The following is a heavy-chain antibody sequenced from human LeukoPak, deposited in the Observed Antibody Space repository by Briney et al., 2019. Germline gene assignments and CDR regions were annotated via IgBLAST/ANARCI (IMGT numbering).Heavy chain of an antibody. D-gene: IGHD2-15*01. Sequence: SETLSLTCTVSGGSISSYYWSWIRQPPGKGLEWIGYIYYSGSTNYSPSLKSRVTISVDTSKNQFSLKLSSVTAADTAVYYCARHSRVVAATRFDYWGQGTLVTVSS. V-gene: IGHV4-59*08. J-gene: IGHJ4*02. CDR3: ARHSRVVAATRFDY. CDR1: GGSISSYY. CDR2: IYYSGST.